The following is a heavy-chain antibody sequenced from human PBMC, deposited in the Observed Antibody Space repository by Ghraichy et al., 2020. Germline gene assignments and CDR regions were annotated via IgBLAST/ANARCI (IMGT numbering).Heavy chain of an antibody. CDR2: ISASGDKT. CDR3: AKASLGDSIWGGLGF. CDR1: GFTFNNYA. J-gene: IGHJ1*01. D-gene: IGHD3-16*01. V-gene: IGHV3-23*01. Sequence: GESLNISCAASGFTFNNYAMTWVRQAPGKGLEWVAAISASGDKTYYVDSVKGRFTISRDSSKNTLYLLLNGLRAEDSAVYYCAKASLGDSIWGGLGFWGQGTQVTVSS.